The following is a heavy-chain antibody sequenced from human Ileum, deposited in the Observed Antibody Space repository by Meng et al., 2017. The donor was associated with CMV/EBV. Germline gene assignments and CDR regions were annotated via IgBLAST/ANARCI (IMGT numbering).Heavy chain of an antibody. V-gene: IGHV4-34*01. J-gene: IGHJ4*02. D-gene: IGHD3-10*01. Sequence: QGQLMQWGPDLWKPSETLSLPCAVFGGSFTGYSWSWFRQSPGKGLEWIGEITHSGRTSYNLSLKSRVTISVDMSKYQFSLKLTSVTAADTAIYYCARGLASGWPDYWGQGTLVTVSS. CDR1: GGSFTGYS. CDR2: ITHSGRT. CDR3: ARGLASGWPDY.